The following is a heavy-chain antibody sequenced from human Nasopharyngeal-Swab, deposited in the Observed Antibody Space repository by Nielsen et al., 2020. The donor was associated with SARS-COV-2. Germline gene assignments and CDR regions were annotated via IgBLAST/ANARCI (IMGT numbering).Heavy chain of an antibody. J-gene: IGHJ4*02. CDR2: ISGSGGTT. V-gene: IGHV3-23*01. CDR3: AKDLRGGSGSYYFDY. Sequence: GGSLRLSCAASGFTFSSYAMNWVRQAPGKGLEWVSVISGSGGTTYYADSVKGRFTISRDNSKNMLYLQMNSLRVEDTAVYYCAKDLRGGSGSYYFDYWGQGTLVTVSS. D-gene: IGHD1-26*01. CDR1: GFTFSSYA.